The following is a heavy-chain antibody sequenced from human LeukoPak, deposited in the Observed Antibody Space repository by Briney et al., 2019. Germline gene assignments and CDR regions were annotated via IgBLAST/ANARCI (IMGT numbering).Heavy chain of an antibody. CDR1: GDSISSGGYS. J-gene: IGHJ2*01. V-gene: IGHV4-30-2*01. Sequence: SQTLSLTCAVSGDSISSGGYSWSWIRQPPGKGLEWIGYISHSGSTYYNPSLKSRATISVDRSKNQFSLKLTSVTAADTAVYYCARYSSTWPYWYFDLWGRGTLVTVSS. CDR2: ISHSGST. CDR3: ARYSSTWPYWYFDL. D-gene: IGHD6-13*01.